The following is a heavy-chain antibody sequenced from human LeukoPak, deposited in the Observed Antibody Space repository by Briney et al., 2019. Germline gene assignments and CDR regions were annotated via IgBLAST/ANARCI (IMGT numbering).Heavy chain of an antibody. D-gene: IGHD2-21*01. CDR1: GFNFSNYG. CDR3: ARVRLPATLGDSDI. CDR2: ISGGSSYT. J-gene: IGHJ3*02. Sequence: PGGSLRLSCSASGFNFSNYGMCCVRQAPGKGLEWVSCISGGSSYTFYADSVKGRFTISRDNAKNSLYLQMSSLRAEDTAVYYCARVRLPATLGDSDIWGQGTMVTVSS. V-gene: IGHV3-21*01.